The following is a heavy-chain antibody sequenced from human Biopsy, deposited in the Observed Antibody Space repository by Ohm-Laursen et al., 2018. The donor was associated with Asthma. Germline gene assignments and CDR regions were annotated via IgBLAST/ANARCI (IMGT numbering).Heavy chain of an antibody. Sequence: SLRLSCTAPGFSFSNFGMHWVRQAPGKGLEWVAVISFDGSNEDYADSVKGRFTFSRDNSQNTLSLEMNSLRVEDTAVYYCARDLRSDNWNPWGMDVWGLGTTVTVAS. CDR1: GFSFSNFG. J-gene: IGHJ6*02. D-gene: IGHD1-20*01. CDR3: ARDLRSDNWNPWGMDV. CDR2: ISFDGSNE. V-gene: IGHV3-30*03.